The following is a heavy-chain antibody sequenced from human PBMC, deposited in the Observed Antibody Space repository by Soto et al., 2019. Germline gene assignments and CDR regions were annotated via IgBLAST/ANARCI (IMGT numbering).Heavy chain of an antibody. CDR2: IRTDSGHT. D-gene: IGHD2-2*01. J-gene: IGHJ4*02. CDR3: ARENFPATESYYDY. V-gene: IGHV1-3*04. Sequence: ASVKVSCKAPGYSFTTYAIHWVRQAPGQRLEWMGWIRTDSGHTDYSQKFRGRVTITRDTSATTTYMEMSSLRSEDTALYYCARENFPATESYYDYWGQGTLVTVSS. CDR1: GYSFTTYA.